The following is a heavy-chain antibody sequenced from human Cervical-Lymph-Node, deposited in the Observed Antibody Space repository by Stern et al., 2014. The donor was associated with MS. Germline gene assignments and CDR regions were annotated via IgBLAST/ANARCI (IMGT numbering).Heavy chain of an antibody. CDR3: TKACDS. J-gene: IGHJ4*02. CDR2: MNPDSGDT. CDR1: GYTFTSDD. V-gene: IGHV1-8*01. Sequence: QVQLVESGAEVKKPGASVKVSCKTSGYTFTSDDINWVRQASGQGLEWMGWMNPDSGDTGYAQKFQGRLTITRDTSISTAYMELTTLRSEDTAVYYCTKACDSWGQGTLVIVSS.